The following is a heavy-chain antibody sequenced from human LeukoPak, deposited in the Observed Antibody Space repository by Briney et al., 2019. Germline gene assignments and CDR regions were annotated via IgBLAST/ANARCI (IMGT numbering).Heavy chain of an antibody. CDR2: IYPGDSDT. J-gene: IGHJ6*04. D-gene: IGHD6-13*01. CDR3: ARQTYSSRGSLYYGMDV. Sequence: GESLKISCKGSGYSFTSYWIGWVRQMPGKSLEWMGIIYPGDSDTRYSPSFQGQVTISADKSISTAYLQWSSLKASDTAMYYCARQTYSSRGSLYYGMDVWGKGTTVTVSS. CDR1: GYSFTSYW. V-gene: IGHV5-51*01.